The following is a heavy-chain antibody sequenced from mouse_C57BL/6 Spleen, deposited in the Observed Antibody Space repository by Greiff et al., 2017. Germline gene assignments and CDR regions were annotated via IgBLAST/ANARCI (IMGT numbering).Heavy chain of an antibody. Sequence: QVQLQQPGAELVKPGASVKLSCKASGYTFTSYWMHWVKQRPGQGLEWIGMIHPNSGSTNYNEKFKSKATLTVDKSSSTAYMQLSSLTSEDSAVYYCASTVVARGYYFDYWGQGTTLTVSS. CDR2: IHPNSGST. V-gene: IGHV1-64*01. CDR1: GYTFTSYW. J-gene: IGHJ2*01. CDR3: ASTVVARGYYFDY. D-gene: IGHD1-1*01.